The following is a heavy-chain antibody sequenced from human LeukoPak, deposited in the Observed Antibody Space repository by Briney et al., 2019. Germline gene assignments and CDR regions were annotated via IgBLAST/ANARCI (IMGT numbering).Heavy chain of an antibody. Sequence: GGSLRLSCAASRFTFSSYAMSWVRQAPGKGLEWVSHISGSGGSTHYADSVKGRFTISRDNSKNTLYLQMNSLGAEDTAVYYCAKDSDYDILTGYWTPFDYWGQGTLVTVSS. J-gene: IGHJ4*02. CDR2: ISGSGGST. CDR1: RFTFSSYA. D-gene: IGHD3-9*01. CDR3: AKDSDYDILTGYWTPFDY. V-gene: IGHV3-23*01.